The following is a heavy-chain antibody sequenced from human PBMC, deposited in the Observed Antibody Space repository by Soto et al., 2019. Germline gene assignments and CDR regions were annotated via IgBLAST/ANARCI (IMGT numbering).Heavy chain of an antibody. V-gene: IGHV3-30*18. CDR3: AKDFSSSWSADYYYGMDV. Sequence: GGSLRLSCAASGFTFSSYGMHWVRQAPGKGLEWVAVISYDGSNKYYADSVKGRFTISRDNSKNTLYLQMNSLRAEDTAVYYCAKDFSSSWSADYYYGMDVWGQGTTVTVSS. D-gene: IGHD6-13*01. CDR1: GFTFSSYG. CDR2: ISYDGSNK. J-gene: IGHJ6*02.